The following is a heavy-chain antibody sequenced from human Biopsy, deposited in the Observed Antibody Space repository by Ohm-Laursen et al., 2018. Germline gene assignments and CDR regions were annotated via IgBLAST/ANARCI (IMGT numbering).Heavy chain of an antibody. D-gene: IGHD2-2*01. CDR2: ISYTGGI. J-gene: IGHJ4*02. CDR1: GGSTNDYF. Sequence: TLSLTCSVSGGSTNDYFWSWIRKSPGKGLEWLAYISYTGGITSNPSLNGRATMSLDTSKNQFSLRLIYVTAADTAVYYCARMPHFDYWGQGILVTVSS. CDR3: ARMPHFDY. V-gene: IGHV4-59*01.